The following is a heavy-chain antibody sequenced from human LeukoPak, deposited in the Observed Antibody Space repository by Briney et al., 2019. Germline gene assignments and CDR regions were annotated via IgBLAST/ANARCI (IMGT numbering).Heavy chain of an antibody. J-gene: IGHJ4*02. CDR3: ARVRYSDVLTGYYGDGYFDY. D-gene: IGHD3-9*01. Sequence: KPSPTLSLTCTVSGGSLSSYYLGWVRQPPGKGLEWVGYIYYTRSTHYNPSLKSRVTISVDTSKNQFSLKLSSVTAADTAVYYCARVRYSDVLTGYYGDGYFDYWGQGTLVTVSS. CDR2: IYYTRST. CDR1: GGSLSSYY. V-gene: IGHV4-59*01.